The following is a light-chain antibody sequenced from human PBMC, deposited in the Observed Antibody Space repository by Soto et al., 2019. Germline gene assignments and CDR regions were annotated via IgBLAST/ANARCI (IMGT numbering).Light chain of an antibody. CDR1: QSIDTW. CDR2: KAS. CDR3: HLYNSYSAGT. V-gene: IGKV1-5*03. Sequence: DIQMTQSPSTLSASVGDRVTITCRASQSIDTWLAWYQQKPGRVPTLLIYKASTLESGVPSRFSGSGSGTEFTLTISSLQPDDVGTYYCHLYNSYSAGTFGQGTKVEIK. J-gene: IGKJ1*01.